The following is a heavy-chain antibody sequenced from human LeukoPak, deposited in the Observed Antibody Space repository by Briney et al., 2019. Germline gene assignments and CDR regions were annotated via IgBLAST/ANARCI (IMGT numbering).Heavy chain of an antibody. Sequence: PGGSLRLSCAASGFTFSSYGMHWVRQAPGKGLDWVAVIWYDGSNKYYADSVKGRFTISRDNAENSLYLQMNSLRDEDTAVYFCVRDRDYAFDFWGQGTMVTVSS. J-gene: IGHJ3*01. V-gene: IGHV3-33*01. CDR1: GFTFSSYG. CDR3: VRDRDYAFDF. CDR2: IWYDGSNK.